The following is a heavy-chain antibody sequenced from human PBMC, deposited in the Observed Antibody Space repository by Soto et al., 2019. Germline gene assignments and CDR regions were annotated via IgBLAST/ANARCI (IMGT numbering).Heavy chain of an antibody. Sequence: QVQLQESGPGLVKPSQTLSLTCTVSGDSIRSGDHFWSWIRQPPGNGLEWIGSLSYSESTYYSPSLKSRVTISVDTSKNQFSLKLNSVTAADTAVYFCARGGYIYAGNRWFDPWGQGTLVTVST. D-gene: IGHD5-18*01. J-gene: IGHJ5*02. CDR1: GDSIRSGDHF. CDR2: LSYSEST. CDR3: ARGGYIYAGNRWFDP. V-gene: IGHV4-30-4*01.